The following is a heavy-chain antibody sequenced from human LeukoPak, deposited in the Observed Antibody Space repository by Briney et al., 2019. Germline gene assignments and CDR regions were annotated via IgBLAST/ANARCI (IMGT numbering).Heavy chain of an antibody. CDR3: ARGVPEYYDFWSGYFYYFDY. D-gene: IGHD3-3*01. CDR1: GGSISSSSYY. V-gene: IGHV4-39*07. CDR2: IYYSGST. J-gene: IGHJ4*02. Sequence: SETLSLTCTVSGGSISSSSYYWVWIRQPPGKGLEWIGTIYYSGSTYYNPSLKSRVTISVDTSKNQFSLKLTSVTAADTAVYYCARGVPEYYDFWSGYFYYFDYWGQGTLVTVSS.